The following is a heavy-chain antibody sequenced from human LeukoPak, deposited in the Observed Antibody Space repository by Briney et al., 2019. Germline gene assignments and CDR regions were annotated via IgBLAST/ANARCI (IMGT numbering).Heavy chain of an antibody. D-gene: IGHD6-19*01. CDR2: ISWNGGSI. CDR3: AKDMRRGIAVAGLDY. Sequence: GGSLRLSCAASGFTFDDYAMHWVRQAPGKGLEWVSGISWNGGSIGYADSVKGRFTISRDNAKNSLYLQMNSLRAEDTALYYCAKDMRRGIAVAGLDYWGQGTLVTVSS. V-gene: IGHV3-9*01. CDR1: GFTFDDYA. J-gene: IGHJ4*02.